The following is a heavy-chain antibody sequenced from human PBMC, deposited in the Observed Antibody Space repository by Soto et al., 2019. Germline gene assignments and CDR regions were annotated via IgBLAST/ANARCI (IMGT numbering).Heavy chain of an antibody. D-gene: IGHD3-3*01. Sequence: QVQLQESGPGLVKPSETLSLTCTVSGGYIITYYWSWIRQPPGKGLEWIGNIYHSGSTNYNPSLKSRVPISVDMSKNQFSRRLGSVPAADTAVYYCARGSVFDVARRFDPWGQGTLVSVSS. CDR3: ARGSVFDVARRFDP. V-gene: IGHV4-59*01. CDR2: IYHSGST. CDR1: GGYIITYY. J-gene: IGHJ5*02.